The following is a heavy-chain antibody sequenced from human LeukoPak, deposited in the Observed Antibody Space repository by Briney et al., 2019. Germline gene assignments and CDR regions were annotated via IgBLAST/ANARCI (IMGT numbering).Heavy chain of an antibody. D-gene: IGHD7-27*01. V-gene: IGHV1-2*02. CDR1: GFSITAYY. CDR2: LHPLSRCT. CDR3: ARDLRDLSQKTGELRH. Sequence: GASVKVSCKTSGFSITAYYMHWVRQAPGQGLEWMGCLHPLSRCTILEQKFQGRLTLTLDTSINTAYMELNGLTSDDTATYYCARDLRDLSQKTGELRHWGQGTLVTVSS. J-gene: IGHJ4*02.